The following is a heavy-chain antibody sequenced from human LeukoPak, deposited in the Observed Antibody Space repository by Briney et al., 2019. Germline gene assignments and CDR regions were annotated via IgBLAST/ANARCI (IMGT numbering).Heavy chain of an antibody. D-gene: IGHD3-3*01. V-gene: IGHV4-30-2*01. CDR3: ARGAQSIFGVDIPGWFDP. Sequence: SETLSLTCTVSGGSISSGRYFWSWIRQPPGKGLEWIGYMYHSGSTYYKPPLKSRVTISVDRSKNQFSLKLNSVTAADTAVYYCARGAQSIFGVDIPGWFDPWGQGILVTVSS. CDR1: GGSISSGRYF. CDR2: MYHSGST. J-gene: IGHJ5*02.